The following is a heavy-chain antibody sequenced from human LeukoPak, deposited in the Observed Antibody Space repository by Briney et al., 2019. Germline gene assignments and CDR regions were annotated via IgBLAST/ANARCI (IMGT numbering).Heavy chain of an antibody. J-gene: IGHJ4*02. CDR1: GGTFSSYA. V-gene: IGHV1-69*04. CDR3: ARALHYDFWSGYRY. Sequence: SVKVSCKASGGTFSSYAISWVRQAPGQGLEWMGRIIPILGIANYAQKFQGRVTITADKSTSTAYMELSSLRSDDTAVYYCARALHYDFWSGYRYWGQGTLVTVSS. CDR2: IIPILGIA. D-gene: IGHD3-3*01.